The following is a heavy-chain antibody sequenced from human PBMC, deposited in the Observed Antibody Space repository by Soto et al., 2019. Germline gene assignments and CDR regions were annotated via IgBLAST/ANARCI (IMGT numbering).Heavy chain of an antibody. CDR3: AIRASYYDSSGYFDY. J-gene: IGHJ4*02. Sequence: GGSLRLSCAASGFTFSSYWMHWVRQAPGKGLEWVSRMNMDGNRISYVDSVKGRCTISRDNAKNTLYLQMNSLRAEDTAVYYCAIRASYYDSSGYFDYWGQGT. CDR2: MNMDGNRI. V-gene: IGHV3-74*01. D-gene: IGHD3-22*01. CDR1: GFTFSSYW.